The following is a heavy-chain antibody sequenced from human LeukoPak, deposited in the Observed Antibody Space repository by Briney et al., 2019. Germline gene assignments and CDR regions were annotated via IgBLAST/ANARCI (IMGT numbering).Heavy chain of an antibody. D-gene: IGHD2-2*01. CDR2: IYYSGST. CDR1: GGSISSGDYY. J-gene: IGHJ4*02. CDR3: ARAPSTGEYQLHFDY. Sequence: PSETLSLTCTVSGGSISSGDYYWRWIRQPPGKGLEWIGYIYYSGSTYYNPSLKSRVTISVDTSKNQFSLKLSSVTAADTAVYYCARAPSTGEYQLHFDYWGQGTLVTVSS. V-gene: IGHV4-30-4*01.